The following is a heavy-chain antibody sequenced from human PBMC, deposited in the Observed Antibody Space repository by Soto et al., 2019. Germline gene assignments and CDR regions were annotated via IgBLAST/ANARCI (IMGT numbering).Heavy chain of an antibody. J-gene: IGHJ4*02. V-gene: IGHV4-4*02. Sequence: QVHLQESGPGLVKPSGTLSLTCAVSGGSITTNWWSWVRQPPGKGLEWIGEIYHSGTTNYNPSLRGRVTISVDKSNNQFSLNLNSVTAADSAIYYCARHIAVPRTSGFDYWGQGNLVTVSS. D-gene: IGHD6-19*01. CDR2: IYHSGTT. CDR3: ARHIAVPRTSGFDY. CDR1: GGSITTNW.